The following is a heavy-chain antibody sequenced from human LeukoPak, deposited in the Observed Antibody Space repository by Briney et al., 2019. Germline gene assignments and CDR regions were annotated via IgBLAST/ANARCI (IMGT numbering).Heavy chain of an antibody. CDR3: ARDYHQFYLPAAMHGY. V-gene: IGHV3-53*01. CDR1: GFTVRTNY. D-gene: IGHD2-2*01. CDR2: IYSGGAT. Sequence: GGSLRLSCAASGFTVRTNYMGWVRQAPGKGLEWVSVIYSGGATYYADSVKGRFTISRDNSKNTLYLQMNSLRAEDTAVYYCARDYHQFYLPAAMHGYWGQGTLVTVSS. J-gene: IGHJ4*02.